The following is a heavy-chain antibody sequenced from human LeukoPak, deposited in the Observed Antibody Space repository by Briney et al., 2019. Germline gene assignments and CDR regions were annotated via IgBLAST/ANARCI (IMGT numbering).Heavy chain of an antibody. CDR2: IFYSGSP. CDR1: GDSISSYY. CDR3: ARVGHIVAAGTYDY. Sequence: SETLSLTCTVSGDSISSYYWGWIRPPPGKELEWIGNIFYSGSPNYNPSLKSRVTTSFDTSKNQFSLKLSFVTAADTAVYYCARVGHIVAAGTYDYWGQGTLVTVSS. J-gene: IGHJ4*02. V-gene: IGHV4-59*12. D-gene: IGHD6-13*01.